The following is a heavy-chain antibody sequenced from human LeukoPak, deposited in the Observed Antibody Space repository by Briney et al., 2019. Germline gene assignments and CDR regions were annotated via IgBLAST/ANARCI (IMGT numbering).Heavy chain of an antibody. CDR1: GFTVSSNY. Sequence: PGGSPRLSCAASGFTVSSNYMSWVRQAPGKGLEWVSVVYSNDNTYYADSVKGRFTISRDNSKNTLYLQMNSLRAEDTAVYYCARGDSSSYSYSTRAEYFQHWGQGTLVTVSS. CDR2: VYSNDNT. CDR3: ARGDSSSYSYSTRAEYFQH. V-gene: IGHV3-53*01. J-gene: IGHJ1*01. D-gene: IGHD3-22*01.